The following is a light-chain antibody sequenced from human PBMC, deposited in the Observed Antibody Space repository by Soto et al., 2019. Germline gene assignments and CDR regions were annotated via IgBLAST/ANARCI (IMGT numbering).Light chain of an antibody. J-gene: IGLJ2*01. CDR1: TSDVSGYNY. CDR2: DVD. Sequence: QSALTQPPSASGSPGQSVTISCTGTTSDVSGYNYVSWYQQHPGKAPKLLVYDVDKRPSGVPDRFSGSKSGNTASLTVSGLQAEDEADFYCSSYVGSNFHVLFGGGTKLTVL. CDR3: SSYVGSNFHVL. V-gene: IGLV2-8*01.